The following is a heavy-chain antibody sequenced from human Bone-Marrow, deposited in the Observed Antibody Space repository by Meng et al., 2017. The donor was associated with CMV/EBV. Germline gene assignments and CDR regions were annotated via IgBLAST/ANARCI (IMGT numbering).Heavy chain of an antibody. V-gene: IGHV3-21*01. CDR1: GFTFSSCS. J-gene: IGHJ4*02. D-gene: IGHD1-26*01. Sequence: GESLKISCAASGFTFSSCSMNWVRQAPGKGLEWVSSISSSSSYIYYADSVKGRFTISRDNAKNSLYLQMNSLRAEDTAVYYCARGEYSGSFDYWGQGTLVTVSS. CDR3: ARGEYSGSFDY. CDR2: ISSSSSYI.